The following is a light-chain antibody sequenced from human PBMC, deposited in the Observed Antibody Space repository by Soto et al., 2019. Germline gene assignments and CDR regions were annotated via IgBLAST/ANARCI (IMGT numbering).Light chain of an antibody. V-gene: IGLV3-1*01. CDR2: QDS. Sequence: SSELTQPPSVSVSPGQTASITCSGDKLGDKHACWYQQKSGQSPVLVIYQDSKRPSGITERFSGSNSGNTATLTISGTQAMDEADYYCQAWDSSAYVFGTGTKLTVL. CDR3: QAWDSSAYV. CDR1: KLGDKH. J-gene: IGLJ1*01.